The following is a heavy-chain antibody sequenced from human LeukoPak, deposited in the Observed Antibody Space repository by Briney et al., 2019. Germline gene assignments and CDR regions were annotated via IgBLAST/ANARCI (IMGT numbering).Heavy chain of an antibody. CDR3: ASLSTPLRDYYFDY. Sequence: SETLSLTCAVYGRSFSGYYWSWIRQPPGKGLEWIGEINHSGSTNYNPSLKSRVTISVDTSKNQFSLKLSSVTAADTAVYYCASLSTPLRDYYFDYWGQGTLVTVSS. J-gene: IGHJ4*02. V-gene: IGHV4-34*01. CDR1: GRSFSGYY. CDR2: INHSGST. D-gene: IGHD2-2*01.